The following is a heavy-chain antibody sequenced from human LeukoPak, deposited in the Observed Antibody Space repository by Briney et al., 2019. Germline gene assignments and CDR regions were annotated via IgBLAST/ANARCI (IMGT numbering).Heavy chain of an antibody. CDR1: GVSTNIYY. J-gene: IGHJ6*02. CDR3: ARFWGLGLDRGPSGMDV. D-gene: IGHD3-10*01. CDR2: IYYSGNT. Sequence: ETLSLTCSVSGVSTNIYYWNWIRQPPGKGLEWVGYIYYSGNTRYNPSLQSRVTMSIGTSKTQFSLNLGSVTAADTAVYYCARFWGLGLDRGPSGMDVWGQGTTVTVSS. V-gene: IGHV4-59*12.